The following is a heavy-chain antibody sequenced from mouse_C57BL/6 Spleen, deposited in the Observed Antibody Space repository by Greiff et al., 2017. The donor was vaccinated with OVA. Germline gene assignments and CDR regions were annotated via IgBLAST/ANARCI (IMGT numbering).Heavy chain of an antibody. Sequence: VQLKESGGGLVKPGGSLKLSCAASGFTFSSYAMSWVRQTPEKRLEWVATISDGGSYTYYPDNVKGRFTISRDNAKNNLYLQMSHLKSEDTAMYYCAREGLAWFAYWGQGTLVTVSA. CDR1: GFTFSSYA. CDR3: AREGLAWFAY. CDR2: ISDGGSYT. J-gene: IGHJ3*01. V-gene: IGHV5-4*01. D-gene: IGHD3-3*01.